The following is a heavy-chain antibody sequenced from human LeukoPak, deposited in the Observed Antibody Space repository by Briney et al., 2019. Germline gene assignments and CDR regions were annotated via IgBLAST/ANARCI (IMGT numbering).Heavy chain of an antibody. CDR1: GYTFTGYY. D-gene: IGHD6-19*01. Sequence: ASVKVSCKASGYTFTGYYMHWVRQAPGQGLEWMGWINPNSGSTNYAQKFQGRVTMTRDTSISTAYMELSRLRSDDTAVYYCARGQSGIAVAGDYWGQGTLVTVSS. V-gene: IGHV1-2*02. CDR3: ARGQSGIAVAGDY. J-gene: IGHJ4*02. CDR2: INPNSGST.